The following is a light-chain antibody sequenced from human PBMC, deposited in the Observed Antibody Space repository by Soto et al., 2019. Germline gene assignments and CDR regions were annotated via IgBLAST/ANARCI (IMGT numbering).Light chain of an antibody. Sequence: DIQMTQSPSTLSASVGDRVSIICRASQSISSWLAWYQQKPGKAPKLLIYGASSLESGVPSRFSGSGSGTEFTLTISSLQPDDFATYYCQQYNSYLYTFGQGTKLEIK. CDR1: QSISSW. J-gene: IGKJ2*01. CDR2: GAS. V-gene: IGKV1-5*02. CDR3: QQYNSYLYT.